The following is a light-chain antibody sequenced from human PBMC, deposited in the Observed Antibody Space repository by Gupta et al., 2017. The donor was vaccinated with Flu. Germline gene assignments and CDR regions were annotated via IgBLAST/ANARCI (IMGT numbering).Light chain of an antibody. CDR2: RSS. V-gene: IGKV1-5*03. CDR1: QSISVW. CDR3: QQYRTFSMYA. Sequence: DIQMTQSTSTLSASVGDRVTITCRASQSISVWLAWYQQKPGKAPSLLIYRSSYLETGVPSRFNGSGSGTELSLTISSRQPDDIAPYYCQQYRTFSMYAFGQGTKVEIK. J-gene: IGKJ2*01.